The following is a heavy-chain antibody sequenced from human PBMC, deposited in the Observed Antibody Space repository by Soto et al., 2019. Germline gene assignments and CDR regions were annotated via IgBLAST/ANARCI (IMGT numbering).Heavy chain of an antibody. D-gene: IGHD6-19*01. V-gene: IGHV1-69*01. CDR1: GFTFSSYA. CDR2: IIPIFGTA. J-gene: IGHJ6*02. Sequence: VQLLESGGGLVQPGGSLRLSCAASGFTFSSYAISWVRQAPGQGLEWMGGIIPIFGTANYAQKFQGRVTITADESTSTAYMELSSLRSEDTAVYYCARVGIAVADARGNYGMDVWGQGTTVTVSS. CDR3: ARVGIAVADARGNYGMDV.